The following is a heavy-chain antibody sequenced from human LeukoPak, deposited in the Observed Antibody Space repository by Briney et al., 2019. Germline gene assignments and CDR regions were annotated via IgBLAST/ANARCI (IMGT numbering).Heavy chain of an antibody. CDR1: GFTFDDYG. V-gene: IGHV3-20*01. CDR3: ARGITMVRGVIRYYYYGMDV. J-gene: IGHJ6*02. D-gene: IGHD3-10*01. CDR2: INWNGGST. Sequence: PGGPLRLSCAASGFTFDDYGMSWVRQAPGKGLEWVSGINWNGGSTGYADSVKGRFTISRDNAKNSLYLQMNSLRAEDTALYHCARGITMVRGVIRYYYYGMDVWGQGTTVTVSS.